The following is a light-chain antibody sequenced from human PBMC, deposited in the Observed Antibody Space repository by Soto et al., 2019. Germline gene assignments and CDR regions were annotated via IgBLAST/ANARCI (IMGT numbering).Light chain of an antibody. V-gene: IGKV3-11*01. CDR1: QSVSSY. CDR2: DAS. J-gene: IGKJ1*01. Sequence: EIVVTQSPATLSFYPGERATLSCRASQSVSSYLAWYQQKPGQAPRLLIYDASNRATGIPARFSGSGSGTDFTLTIRSLEPEDFAMYFCPEYGGPPMAFGQRSKADIK. CDR3: PEYGGPPMA.